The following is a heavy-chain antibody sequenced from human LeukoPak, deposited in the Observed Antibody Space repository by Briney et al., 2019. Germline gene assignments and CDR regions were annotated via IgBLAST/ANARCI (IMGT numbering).Heavy chain of an antibody. J-gene: IGHJ3*02. Sequence: GGSLRLSCAASGFTFSSYSMNWVRQAPGKGLEWVSSISSSSSYIYYADSVKGRFTISRDNAKNSLYLQMDSLRAEDTAVYYCARDDYDSSGYYYVDAFDIWGQGTMVTVSS. CDR3: ARDDYDSSGYYYVDAFDI. CDR1: GFTFSSYS. D-gene: IGHD3-22*01. CDR2: ISSSSSYI. V-gene: IGHV3-21*01.